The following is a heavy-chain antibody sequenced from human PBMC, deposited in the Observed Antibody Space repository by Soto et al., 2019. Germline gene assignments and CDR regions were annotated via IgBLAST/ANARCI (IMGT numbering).Heavy chain of an antibody. Sequence: GGSLRLSCVASGFSFSSYSMNWVRQAPGKGLEWVSSISSSSSYIYYADSVKGRFTISRDNAKNSLYLQMNSLRAEDTAVYYCARKGLGTPGYYFDYWGQGTLVTVSS. CDR3: ARKGLGTPGYYFDY. D-gene: IGHD7-27*01. CDR2: ISSSSSYI. CDR1: GFSFSSYS. V-gene: IGHV3-21*01. J-gene: IGHJ4*02.